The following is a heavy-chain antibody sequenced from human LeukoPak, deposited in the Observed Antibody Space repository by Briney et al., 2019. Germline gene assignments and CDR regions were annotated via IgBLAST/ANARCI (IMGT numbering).Heavy chain of an antibody. CDR3: ARGRDTDMVPPWDY. CDR1: GFTFSSYA. CDR2: ISYDGSNK. J-gene: IGHJ4*02. D-gene: IGHD5-18*01. Sequence: GGSLRLSCAASGFTFSSYAMHWVRQAPGKGLEWVAVISYDGSNKYYADSVKGRFTISRDNSKNTLYLQMNSLRAEDTAVYYCARGRDTDMVPPWDYWGQGTLVTVSS. V-gene: IGHV3-30-3*01.